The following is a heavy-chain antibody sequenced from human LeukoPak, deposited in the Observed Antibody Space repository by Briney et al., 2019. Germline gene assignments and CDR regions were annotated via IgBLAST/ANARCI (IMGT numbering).Heavy chain of an antibody. V-gene: IGHV3-23*01. CDR1: GFTFSSYA. CDR2: ISGSGGST. Sequence: GGSLRLSCAASGFTFSSYAMSWVRQAPGKGLEWVSAISGSGGSTHYADSVKGRFTISRDNSKNTLYLQMNSLRAEDTAVYYCAKDDNYYGSGSYQDYWGQGTLVTVSS. J-gene: IGHJ4*02. CDR3: AKDDNYYGSGSYQDY. D-gene: IGHD3-10*01.